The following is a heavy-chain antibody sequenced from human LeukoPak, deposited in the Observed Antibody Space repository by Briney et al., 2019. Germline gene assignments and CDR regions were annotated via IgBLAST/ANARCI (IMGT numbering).Heavy chain of an antibody. V-gene: IGHV3-30*04. D-gene: IGHD1-26*01. CDR2: ISYDGSYK. CDR1: GFTFSSYA. Sequence: GGSLRLSCAASGFTFSSYAMHWVRQAPGKGLEWVAVISYDGSYKYYADSVKGRFTISRDSSKNTLYLQMNSLRPEDTAVYYCARAGAPGLYFYYVDVWGKGTTVTVSS. CDR3: ARAGAPGLYFYYVDV. J-gene: IGHJ6*03.